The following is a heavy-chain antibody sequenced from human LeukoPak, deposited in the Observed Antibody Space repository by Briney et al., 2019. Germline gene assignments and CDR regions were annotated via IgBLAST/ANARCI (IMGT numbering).Heavy chain of an antibody. J-gene: IGHJ4*02. D-gene: IGHD6-19*01. CDR1: GFTFITHG. V-gene: IGHV3-33*01. CDR3: ARDPPDSGWAFWS. Sequence: GGSLRLSCSASGFTFITHGMHWVRQAPGKGLDWVAFIWADGSHKYYADSVKGRFTISRDNSKSTLYLQMNSLRVEDTSVYFCARDPPDSGWAFWSWGQGTLVTVSS. CDR2: IWADGSHK.